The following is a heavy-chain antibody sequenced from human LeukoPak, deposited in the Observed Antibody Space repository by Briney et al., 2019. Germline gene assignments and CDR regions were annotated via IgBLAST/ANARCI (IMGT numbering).Heavy chain of an antibody. J-gene: IGHJ6*02. V-gene: IGHV4-34*01. CDR2: INHSGST. CDR1: GGSFSGYY. D-gene: IGHD1-26*01. CDR3: ARYATYYYYGMDV. Sequence: SETLSLICAVYGGSFSGYYWSWIRQPPGKGLEWIGEINHSGSTNYNPSLKSRVTISVDTSKNQFSLKLSSVTAADTAVYYCARYATYYYYGMDVWGQGTTVTVSS.